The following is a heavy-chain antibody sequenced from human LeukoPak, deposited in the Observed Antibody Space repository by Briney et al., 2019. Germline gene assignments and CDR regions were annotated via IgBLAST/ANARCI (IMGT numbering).Heavy chain of an antibody. CDR3: ARAAPRGGRRQQLVFNWFDP. D-gene: IGHD6-13*01. CDR1: GFTFSSYW. CDR2: IKQDGSEK. J-gene: IGHJ5*02. Sequence: GGSLRLSCAASGFTFSSYWMSWVRQAPGKGLEWVANIKQDGSEKYYVDSVKGRFTISRDNAKNSLYLQMNSLRAEDTAVYYCARAAPRGGRRQQLVFNWFDPWGQGTLVTVSS. V-gene: IGHV3-7*01.